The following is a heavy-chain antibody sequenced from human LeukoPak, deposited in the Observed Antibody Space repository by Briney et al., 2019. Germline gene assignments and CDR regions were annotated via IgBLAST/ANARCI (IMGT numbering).Heavy chain of an antibody. CDR3: VSQTSAADSFDY. J-gene: IGHJ4*02. CDR2: FYYSDST. CDR1: GASISSSGYS. V-gene: IGHV4-39*01. Sequence: SETLSLTCTVSGASISSSGYSWVWIRQPPGKRLEWIGTFYYSDSTKYSPSLKSRVSISVDTSKNQFSVKLSSVTAADTAVYYCVSQTSAADSFDYWGQGTLVTVSS. D-gene: IGHD6-25*01.